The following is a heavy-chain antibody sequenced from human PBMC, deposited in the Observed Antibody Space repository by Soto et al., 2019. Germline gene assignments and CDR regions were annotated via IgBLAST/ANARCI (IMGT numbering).Heavy chain of an antibody. J-gene: IGHJ4*02. CDR3: AYDRASRGLRHFDY. V-gene: IGHV3-15*07. D-gene: IGHD2-15*01. CDR1: GFTFSDAC. Sequence: EVQLVESGGGLIKPGESLRLSCVASGFTFSDACMKWVRHAPGKGLEWVGRIKSKANGGTTDYAAPLKGRVTIFRDDSQNTVYLQMDSLKTEATAVYYCAYDRASRGLRHFDYWGQGTLVNVSS. CDR2: IKSKANGGTT.